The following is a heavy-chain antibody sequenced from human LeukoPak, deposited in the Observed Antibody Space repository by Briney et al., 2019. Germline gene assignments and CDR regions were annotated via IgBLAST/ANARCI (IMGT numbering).Heavy chain of an antibody. CDR2: ISGSGGST. CDR3: AKNRYSGSYYVDYFDY. J-gene: IGHJ4*02. Sequence: GGTLRLSCAASGSTFSSYGMSWVRQAPGKGLEWVSAISGSGGSTYYADSVKGRFTISRDNSKNTLYLQMNSLRAEDTAVYYCAKNRYSGSYYVDYFDYWGQGTLVTVSS. D-gene: IGHD1-26*01. V-gene: IGHV3-23*01. CDR1: GSTFSSYG.